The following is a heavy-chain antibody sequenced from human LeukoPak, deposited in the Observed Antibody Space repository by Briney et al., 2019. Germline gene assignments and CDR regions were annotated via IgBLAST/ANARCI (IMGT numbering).Heavy chain of an antibody. J-gene: IGHJ4*02. CDR3: ARQGNGPYFDN. V-gene: IGHV4-59*08. CDR1: GASISSYY. D-gene: IGHD2-8*01. CDR2: VSHSGNT. Sequence: SETLSLTCTVSGASISSYYWSWIRQPPGKGLEWIGYVSHSGNTNYNPSLKSRVTISIDTSKTQFSLMLSSVTFADTAVYYCARQGNGPYFDNWGQGTLVTVSS.